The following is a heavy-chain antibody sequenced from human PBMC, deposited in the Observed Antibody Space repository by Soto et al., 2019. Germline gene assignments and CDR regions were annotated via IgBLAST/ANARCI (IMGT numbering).Heavy chain of an antibody. J-gene: IGHJ6*03. V-gene: IGHV3-9*01. CDR3: AKDNGVVVPAASSYMDV. CDR1: GFTFDDYA. D-gene: IGHD2-2*01. CDR2: ISWNSGSI. Sequence: EVQLVESGGGLVQPGRSLRLSCAASGFTFDDYAMHWVRQAPGKGLEWVSGISWNSGSIGYADSVKGRFTISRDNAKKSLYLQMNSLRAEDTALYDCAKDNGVVVPAASSYMDVWGKGTTVTVSS.